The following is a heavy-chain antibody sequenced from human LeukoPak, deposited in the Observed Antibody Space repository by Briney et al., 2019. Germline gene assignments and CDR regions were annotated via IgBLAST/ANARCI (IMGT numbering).Heavy chain of an antibody. Sequence: PSETLSLTCLVSGYFISSGYHWDWIRQPPGKGLEWIGSIYHGGNTYYNPSLKSRVTISLDTSKNQFSLKLSSVTAADTAVYYCARPVEPRSGWPFDYWGQGTLVTVSS. V-gene: IGHV4-38-2*01. CDR1: GYFISSGYH. CDR3: ARPVEPRSGWPFDY. J-gene: IGHJ4*02. D-gene: IGHD6-19*01. CDR2: IYHGGNT.